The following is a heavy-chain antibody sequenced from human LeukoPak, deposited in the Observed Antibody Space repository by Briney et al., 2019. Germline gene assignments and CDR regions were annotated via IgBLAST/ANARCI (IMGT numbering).Heavy chain of an antibody. J-gene: IGHJ4*02. CDR2: IIPIFGTA. V-gene: IGHV1-69*01. CDR3: ARVEYYYGCCY. D-gene: IGHD3-10*01. Sequence: ASVKVSCKASGGTFSSYAISWVRQAPGQGLGWMGGIIPIFGTANYAQKFQGRVTITADESTSTAYMELSSLRSEDTAVYYCARVEYYYGCCYWGQGTLVTVSS. CDR1: GGTFSSYA.